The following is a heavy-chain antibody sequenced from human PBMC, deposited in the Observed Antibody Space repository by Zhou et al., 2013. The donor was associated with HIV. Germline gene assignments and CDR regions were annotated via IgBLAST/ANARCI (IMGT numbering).Heavy chain of an antibody. CDR1: GGTFSSYA. J-gene: IGHJ4*02. Sequence: QVQLVQSGAEVKKPGSSVKVSCKASGGTFSSYAISWVRQAPGQGLEWMGWISAYNGNTNYAQKFQGRVTMTTDTSTSTAYMELRSLRSDDTAVYYCGREGDCSGGTCPLDYWGQGTLVTVSS. CDR2: ISAYNGNT. D-gene: IGHD2-15*01. V-gene: IGHV1-18*01. CDR3: GREGDCSGGTCPLDY.